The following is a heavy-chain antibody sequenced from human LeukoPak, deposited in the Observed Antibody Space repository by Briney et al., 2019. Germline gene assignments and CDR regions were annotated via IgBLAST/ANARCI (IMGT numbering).Heavy chain of an antibody. CDR2: IKPDGSQI. V-gene: IGHV3-7*01. D-gene: IGHD1-1*01. CDR3: ARDLNWETY. CDR1: GFTFSSYW. Sequence: GGSLRLSCAASGFTFSSYWMTWVRQAPEKGLEWVANIKPDGSQIYYVDSVKGRFTISRDNAKNSLYLQMNSLRAEDTAVYYCARDLNWETYWGQGTLVTVSS. J-gene: IGHJ4*02.